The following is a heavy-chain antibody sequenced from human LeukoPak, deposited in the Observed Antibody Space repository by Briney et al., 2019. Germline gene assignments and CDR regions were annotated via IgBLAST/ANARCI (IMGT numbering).Heavy chain of an antibody. CDR1: GFDLTTYA. CDR2: IRIGGGGT. J-gene: IGHJ5*02. D-gene: IGHD6-13*01. CDR3: ARCMVLSQGWCNWFFP. V-gene: IGHV3-23*01. Sequence: PGGSLTLSCAASGFDLTTYAMTGVRQAPAKGLEWVSSIRIGGGGTYYADSVKGRFTISRDNSENTLHLQMNNLRVEDTARYFCARCMVLSQGWCNWFFPWGDGTLVTVSS.